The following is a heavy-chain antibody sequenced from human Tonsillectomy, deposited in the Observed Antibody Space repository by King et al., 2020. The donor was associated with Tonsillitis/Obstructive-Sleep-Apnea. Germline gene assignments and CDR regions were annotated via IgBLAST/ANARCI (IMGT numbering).Heavy chain of an antibody. CDR2: INPSDSGT. CDR1: GYTFTSYY. CDR3: AREALAAAGTILDY. V-gene: IGHV1-46*01. J-gene: IGHJ4*02. D-gene: IGHD6-13*01. Sequence: VQLVESGAEVKKPGASVKVSCKASGYTFTSYYMHWVRKAPGQGLEWVGIINPSDSGTNYAQKFQGRVTLTRDTSTSTVHMELTSLRSEDTAVYYCAREALAAAGTILDYWGQGTLVTVSS.